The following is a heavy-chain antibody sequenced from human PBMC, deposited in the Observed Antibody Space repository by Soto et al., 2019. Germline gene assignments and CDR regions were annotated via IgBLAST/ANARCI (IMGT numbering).Heavy chain of an antibody. CDR2: IIPLFGTP. CDR1: GGPFSRYG. V-gene: IGHV1-69*01. Sequence: QVLLMQSGAEVKKPGSSVKVSCTSSGGPFSRYGISWVRQVPGQGLEWLGGIIPLFGTPSYARKFQDRLTISADESTTTAYMELSSLPSEDTAMYFCARDGTIQMANFDFLGPGTLVTVSS. CDR3: ARDGTIQMANFDF. D-gene: IGHD1-1*01. J-gene: IGHJ4*02.